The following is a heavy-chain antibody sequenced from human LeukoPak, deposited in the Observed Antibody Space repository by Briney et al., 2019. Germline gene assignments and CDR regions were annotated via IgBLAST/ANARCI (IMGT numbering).Heavy chain of an antibody. J-gene: IGHJ5*02. Sequence: GGSLRLSCAASGFTVSSNYMSWVRQAPGKGLEWVSVIYSGGSTGYADSVKGRFTISRDNTKNSLYLQMNSLRVEDTAVYYCVRIGYCSGGGCQGRDWFDPWGQGTLVTVSS. D-gene: IGHD2-15*01. CDR2: IYSGGST. V-gene: IGHV3-53*01. CDR3: VRIGYCSGGGCQGRDWFDP. CDR1: GFTVSSNY.